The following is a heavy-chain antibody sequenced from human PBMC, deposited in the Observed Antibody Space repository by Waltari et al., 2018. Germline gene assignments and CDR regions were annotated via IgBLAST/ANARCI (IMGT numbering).Heavy chain of an antibody. CDR2: IIPIFGTA. CDR3: ARFSIRDGYNFRTFDY. V-gene: IGHV1-69*01. D-gene: IGHD5-12*01. Sequence: QVPLVQSGAEVKKPGSSVKVSCKASGGTFISCAISWVRQAPGQGLEWIGGIIPIFGTANYAQKFQGRVTITADESTSTAYMELSSLRSEDTAVYYCARFSIRDGYNFRTFDYWGQRTLVTVSS. J-gene: IGHJ4*02. CDR1: GGTFISCA.